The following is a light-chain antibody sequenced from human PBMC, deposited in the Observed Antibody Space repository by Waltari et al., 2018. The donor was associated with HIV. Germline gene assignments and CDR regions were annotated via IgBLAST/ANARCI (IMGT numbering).Light chain of an antibody. J-gene: IGKJ1*01. Sequence: EIVMTPSPATLSVSPGERATLSCRASQSVSSNLAWYQQKPGQAPRLLIYGASTRATGIPVRFSGSGSETEFTLTISSLQSEDLAVYYCQQYNNWLTWTFGQGTKVEIK. CDR2: GAS. CDR1: QSVSSN. CDR3: QQYNNWLTWT. V-gene: IGKV3-15*01.